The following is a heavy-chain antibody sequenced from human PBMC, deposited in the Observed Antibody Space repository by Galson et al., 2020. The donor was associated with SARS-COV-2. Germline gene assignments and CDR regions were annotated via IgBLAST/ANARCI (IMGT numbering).Heavy chain of an antibody. CDR2: VIPVFHRP. D-gene: IGHD6-13*01. V-gene: IGHV1-69*01. J-gene: IGHJ4*02. Sequence: KISCKAPGGTFNDYAISWVRQAPGQGLEWMGGVIPVFHRPISAQNFQGRVTITADESTSTAYMELSSLISEDTAVYYCAAGYSAGWYRISFLQYWGLGTLVTVSS. CDR1: GGTFNDYA. CDR3: AAGYSAGWYRISFLQY.